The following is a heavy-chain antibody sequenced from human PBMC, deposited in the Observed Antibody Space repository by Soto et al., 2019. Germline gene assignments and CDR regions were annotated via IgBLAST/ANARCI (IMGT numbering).Heavy chain of an antibody. CDR2: IDPSDSYT. J-gene: IGHJ4*02. D-gene: IGHD6-13*01. CDR1: GYSFTSYW. V-gene: IGHV5-10-1*01. Sequence: GESLKISCKGSGYSFTSYWISWVRQMPGKGLEWMGRIDPSDSYTNYSPSFQGHVTISADKSISTAYLKWSSLKASDTAIFYCARLQAAAGDNALTFDYWGQGTLVTVSS. CDR3: ARLQAAAGDNALTFDY.